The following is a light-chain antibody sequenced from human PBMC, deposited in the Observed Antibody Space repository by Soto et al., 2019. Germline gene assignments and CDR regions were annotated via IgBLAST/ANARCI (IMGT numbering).Light chain of an antibody. CDR3: MQGLQTPLT. V-gene: IGKV2-28*01. Sequence: EIVLTQSPLSLPFTPERPAPTPGGLSRTPPLVKETTPLVWYLQKPGQSPQLLIYLGSNRASGVPDRFSGSGSGTDFTLKISRVEAEDVGVYYCMQGLQTPLTFGGGTRVEIK. CDR1: RTPPLVKETTP. CDR2: LGS. J-gene: IGKJ4*01.